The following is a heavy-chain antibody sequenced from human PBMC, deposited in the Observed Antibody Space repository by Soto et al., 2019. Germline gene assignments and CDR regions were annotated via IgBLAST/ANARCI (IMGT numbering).Heavy chain of an antibody. CDR1: GGSISSNNW. CDR2: IYHSGST. V-gene: IGHV4-4*02. D-gene: IGHD2-15*01. CDR3: ARGEGDCRGGSCPFCRD. J-gene: IGHJ4*02. Sequence: QVQLQESGPGLVKPSETLSLTCAVSGGSISSNNWWSWVRQTPGKGLEWIGEIYHSGSTNYNPSLKSLVTLYLDKSKNKFHLSLTSTTASYTAVYYCARGEGDCRGGSCPFCRDWGQGTLVTASS.